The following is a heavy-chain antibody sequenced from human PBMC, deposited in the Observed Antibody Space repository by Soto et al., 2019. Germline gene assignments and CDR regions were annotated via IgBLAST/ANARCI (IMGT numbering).Heavy chain of an antibody. D-gene: IGHD2-21*01. CDR1: GGSISNYY. CDR2: VYYSGST. Sequence: SETLSLTCTVSGGSISNYYWSWIRQPPGKGLEWIGHVYYSGSTNSNPSLKSRVSISVETSKNQFSLRLSPVTAADTAVYYCARSILSTGPYGFHIWGQGTMVTVSS. V-gene: IGHV4-59*01. CDR3: ARSILSTGPYGFHI. J-gene: IGHJ3*02.